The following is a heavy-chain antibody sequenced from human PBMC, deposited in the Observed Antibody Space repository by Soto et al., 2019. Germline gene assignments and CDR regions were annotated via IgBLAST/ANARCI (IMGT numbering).Heavy chain of an antibody. CDR1: GFTVSSNY. V-gene: IGHV3-66*01. J-gene: IGHJ4*02. D-gene: IGHD3-3*01. CDR3: ARDFAGPYYFDY. CDR2: IYSSGST. Sequence: GGSLRLSCAASGFTVSSNYMSWVRQAPGKGLEWVSVIYSSGSTYYADSVKGRFTISRDNSKNTLYLQMNSLRAEDTAVYYCARDFAGPYYFDYAGQGTPVTVSS.